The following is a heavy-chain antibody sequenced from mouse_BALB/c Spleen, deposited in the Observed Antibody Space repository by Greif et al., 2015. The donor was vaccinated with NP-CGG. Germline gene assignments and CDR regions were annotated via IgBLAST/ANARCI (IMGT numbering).Heavy chain of an antibody. Sequence: QVQLQQSGAELAKPGASGKMSCKASGYTFTSYGMHWVKQRPGQGLEWIGYINPSTGYTEYNQKFKDKATLTADKSSSTAYMQLSSLTSEDSAVYYCASYYGSSYAVDYWGQGTSVTVSS. J-gene: IGHJ4*01. D-gene: IGHD1-1*01. CDR1: GYTFTSYG. V-gene: IGHV1-4*01. CDR2: INPSTGYT. CDR3: ASYYGSSYAVDY.